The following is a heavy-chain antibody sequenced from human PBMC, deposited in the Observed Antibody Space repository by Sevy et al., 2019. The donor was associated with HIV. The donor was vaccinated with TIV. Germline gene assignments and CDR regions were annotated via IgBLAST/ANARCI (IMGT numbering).Heavy chain of an antibody. D-gene: IGHD6-19*01. J-gene: IGHJ1*01. CDR1: GGSISSSSYY. CDR3: ARLGYSSGWSEYFQH. CDR2: IYCSGST. V-gene: IGHV4-39*01. Sequence: SLTVSLTCTVSGGSISSSSYYWGWIRLPPGKALEWIGSIYCSGSTYYNPSLKSRVTISVDTSKNQFSLKLSSVTAADAAVYYCARLGYSSGWSEYFQHWGQGTLVTVSS.